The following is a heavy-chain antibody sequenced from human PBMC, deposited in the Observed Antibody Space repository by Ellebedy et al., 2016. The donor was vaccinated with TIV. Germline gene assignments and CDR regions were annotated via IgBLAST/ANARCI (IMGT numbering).Heavy chain of an antibody. D-gene: IGHD3-16*01. CDR2: IDWDDDK. CDR3: ARNIKGWQELGGSYYYYYV. Sequence: SGPTLVKPTQTLTLTCTFSGFSLSTSGMCVSWIRQPPGKALEWLARIDWDDDKYYSTSLKTRLTISKDTSKNQVILTMTNMDPVDTATYYCARNIKGWQELGGSYYYYYVWGQGTTVTVSS. CDR1: GFSLSTSGMC. V-gene: IGHV2-70*11. J-gene: IGHJ6*02.